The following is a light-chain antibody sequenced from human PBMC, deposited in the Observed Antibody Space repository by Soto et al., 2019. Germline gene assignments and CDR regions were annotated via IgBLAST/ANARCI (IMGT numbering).Light chain of an antibody. CDR3: QRSYSTFVT. J-gene: IGKJ2*01. Sequence: DIQMTQSPSSLSASVGDRVTIACRASQSIDTFFNWYQQKLGHAPKLLIHAASILHNWVTSRFSGGGSGTDFTLTINSLQPDDFATYYCQRSYSTFVTFGQGTKVEIK. V-gene: IGKV1-39*01. CDR2: AAS. CDR1: QSIDTF.